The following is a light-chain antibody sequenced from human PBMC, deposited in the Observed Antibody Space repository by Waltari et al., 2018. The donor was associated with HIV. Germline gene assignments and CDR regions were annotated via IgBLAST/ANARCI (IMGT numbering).Light chain of an antibody. CDR3: QVWDSSSVVV. CDR2: YDS. Sequence: SYVLTQPPSVSVAPGKTARITCGGNNIGNKNVHWYQQKPGQAHVLVIYYDSDRPSGIPERFSGSNSGNTATLTISRVEAGDEADYHCQVWDSSSVVVFGGGTKLTVL. V-gene: IGLV3-21*01. J-gene: IGLJ2*01. CDR1: NIGNKN.